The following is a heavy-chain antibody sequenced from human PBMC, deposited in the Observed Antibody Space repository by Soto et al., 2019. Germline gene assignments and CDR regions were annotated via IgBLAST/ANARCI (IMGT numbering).Heavy chain of an antibody. CDR1: GFTLGNYW. J-gene: IGHJ4*02. CDR2: IWGDGSNE. CDR3: ARGNLSFDFDS. V-gene: IGHV3-33*08. Sequence: GGSLRLSCAASGFTLGNYWMNWVRQAPGKGLEWVAIIWGDGSNEQYADSVRGRFTISRDYSRKTMYLQMNSLRDEDTAVYYCARGNLSFDFDSWGLGTLVTVSS. D-gene: IGHD1-26*01.